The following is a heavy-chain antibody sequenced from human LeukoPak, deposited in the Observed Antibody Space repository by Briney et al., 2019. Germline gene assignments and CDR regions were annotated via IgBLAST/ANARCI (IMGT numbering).Heavy chain of an antibody. CDR3: ARARRIVGATNAFDI. Sequence: GRSLRLSCAASGFTFSSYAMHWVRQAPGKGLEWVAVISYDGSNKYYADSVKGRFTISRDNSKNTLYLQMNSLGAEDTAVYYCARARRIVGATNAFDIWGQGTMVTVSS. CDR2: ISYDGSNK. CDR1: GFTFSSYA. V-gene: IGHV3-30-3*01. J-gene: IGHJ3*02. D-gene: IGHD1-26*01.